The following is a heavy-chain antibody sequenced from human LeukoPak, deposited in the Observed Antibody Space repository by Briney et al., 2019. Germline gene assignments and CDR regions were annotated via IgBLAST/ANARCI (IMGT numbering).Heavy chain of an antibody. J-gene: IGHJ4*02. D-gene: IGHD6-19*01. CDR2: IYTNGST. CDR3: ARHSSDSYRPFDY. V-gene: IGHV4-4*07. Sequence: NSSETLCLTCTASGGSISSYYWNWIRQPAGKGLEWIGRIYTNGSTNYNLSLKSRCTVSVNTSKNQFSLKLSSVTAADTAVYYCARHSSDSYRPFDYWGQGTLVTVSS. CDR1: GGSISSYY.